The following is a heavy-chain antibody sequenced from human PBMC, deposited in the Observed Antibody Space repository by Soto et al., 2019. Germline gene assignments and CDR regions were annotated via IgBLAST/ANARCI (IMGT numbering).Heavy chain of an antibody. Sequence: QVQLQESGPGLVKPSQTLSLTCTVSGGSISSGGYYWSWIRQHPGKGLEWIGYIYYSGSTYYNPSLKSRVTISVDTSKNQFSLKLSSVTAADTAVYYCASLRTYYYDSSGYYYGPGGQGVEDYWGQGTLVTVSS. V-gene: IGHV4-31*03. J-gene: IGHJ4*02. CDR3: ASLRTYYYDSSGYYYGPGGQGVEDY. CDR2: IYYSGST. D-gene: IGHD3-22*01. CDR1: GGSISSGGYY.